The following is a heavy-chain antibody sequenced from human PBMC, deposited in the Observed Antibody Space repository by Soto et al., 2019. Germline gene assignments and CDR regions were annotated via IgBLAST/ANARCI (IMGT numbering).Heavy chain of an antibody. J-gene: IGHJ4*02. CDR1: GFTFSSYS. V-gene: IGHV3-21*01. CDR3: ARDVTTFTPFDY. D-gene: IGHD4-4*01. CDR2: ISSSSSYI. Sequence: GGSLRLSCAASGFTFSSYSMNWVRQAPGKGLEWVSSISSSSSYIYYADSVKGRFTISRDNAKNSLYLQMNSLRAEDTAVYYCARDVTTFTPFDYWGRGTLVTVSS.